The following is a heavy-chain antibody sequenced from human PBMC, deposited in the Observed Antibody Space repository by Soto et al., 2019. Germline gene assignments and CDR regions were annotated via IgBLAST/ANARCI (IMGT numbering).Heavy chain of an antibody. J-gene: IGHJ6*02. Sequence: ASVKVSCKASGYTFTSYYMHWVRQAPGQGLEWMGIINASGGSTSYAQKFQGRVTMTRDTSTSTVYMELSSLRSEDTAVYYCASASYGSGSYTLCYGMDVWGQGTTVTVSS. CDR1: GYTFTSYY. CDR3: ASASYGSGSYTLCYGMDV. CDR2: INASGGST. V-gene: IGHV1-46*01. D-gene: IGHD3-10*01.